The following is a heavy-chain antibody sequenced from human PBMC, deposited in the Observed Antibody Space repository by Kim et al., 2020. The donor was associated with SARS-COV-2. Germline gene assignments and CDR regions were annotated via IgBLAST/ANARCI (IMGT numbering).Heavy chain of an antibody. D-gene: IGHD2-2*01. V-gene: IGHV3-48*03. CDR3: ARDRNFYASETFYHTFDK. J-gene: IGHJ4*02. Sequence: GGSLRLSCSGSGFIFSNYEMNWVRQAPWKGLEWVSYINVGGGVLHYADAVKGRFTISRDDARNSMYLEMNSLSVEDTALYYCARDRNFYASETFYHTFDKWGQGTLVTVSS. CDR1: GFIFSNYE. CDR2: INVGGGVL.